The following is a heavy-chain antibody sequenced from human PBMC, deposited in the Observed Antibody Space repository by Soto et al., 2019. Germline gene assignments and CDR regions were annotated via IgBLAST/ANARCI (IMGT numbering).Heavy chain of an antibody. Sequence: EVQLVESGGGLVQPGGSLRLSCAASGFTFSSYSMNWVRQAPGKGLEWISYISSSSSTIYYADSVKGRFTISIDNAKNSLYLQMNSLRAEDTAVYYCARDDIVATLEVFFDYWGQGTPVTVSS. J-gene: IGHJ4*02. CDR3: ARDDIVATLEVFFDY. V-gene: IGHV3-48*01. D-gene: IGHD5-12*01. CDR1: GFTFSSYS. CDR2: ISSSSSTI.